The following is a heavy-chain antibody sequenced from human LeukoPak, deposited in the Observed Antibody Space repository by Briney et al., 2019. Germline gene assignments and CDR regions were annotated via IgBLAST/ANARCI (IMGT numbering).Heavy chain of an antibody. Sequence: SETLSLTCAVSGGSINTYYWSWIRQPPGKGLEWIGNIFYSGSTNYNPSLKSRVTISVDTSKNQFSLKLTSVTAADTAVYYCARHRLPYSASAAFDIWGQGTMVTVSS. J-gene: IGHJ3*02. V-gene: IGHV4-59*08. CDR3: ARHRLPYSASAAFDI. CDR1: GGSINTYY. D-gene: IGHD3-9*01. CDR2: IFYSGST.